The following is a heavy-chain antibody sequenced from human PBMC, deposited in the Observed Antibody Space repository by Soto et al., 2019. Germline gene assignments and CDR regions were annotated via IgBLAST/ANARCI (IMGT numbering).Heavy chain of an antibody. D-gene: IGHD1-1*01. J-gene: IGHJ4*02. CDR2: IDSSGVNT. CDR3: VSWVSGQFDY. V-gene: IGHV3-23*01. CDR1: RYTFKSHG. Sequence: GGSLRLSCAASRYTFKSHGLSWVRQAPGKGLEWVSTIDSSGVNTHYADSVKGRFTISRDNSRNTLHLQMHDLRADDTALYYCVSWVSGQFDYWGQGTVVTVSS.